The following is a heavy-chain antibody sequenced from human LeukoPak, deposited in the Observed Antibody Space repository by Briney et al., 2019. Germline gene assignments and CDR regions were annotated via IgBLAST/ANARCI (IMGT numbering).Heavy chain of an antibody. CDR2: INPNSGGT. CDR1: GYTFTGYY. J-gene: IGHJ5*02. CDR3: ARARIVAEDWFDP. D-gene: IGHD2-15*01. Sequence: ASVKVSCKASGYTFTGYYMHWVRQAPGQGLEWMGWINPNSGGTNYAQKFQGRVTMTRDTSISTAYMELSRLRSDDTAVYYCARARIVAEDWFDPWGQGTLVTASS. V-gene: IGHV1-2*02.